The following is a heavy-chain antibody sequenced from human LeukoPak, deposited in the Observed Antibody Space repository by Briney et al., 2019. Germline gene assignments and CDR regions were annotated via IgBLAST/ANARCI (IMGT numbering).Heavy chain of an antibody. D-gene: IGHD3-10*01. CDR1: GGSISSGSYY. Sequence: PSETLSLTCTVSGGSISSGSYYWSWIRQPAGKGLEWIGRIYTSGSTNYNPSLKSRVTISVDTSKNQFSLKLSSVTAADTAVYYCAGPTMVRGVTSRYYYYYMDVWGKGTTVTISS. CDR3: AGPTMVRGVTSRYYYYYMDV. J-gene: IGHJ6*03. CDR2: IYTSGST. V-gene: IGHV4-61*02.